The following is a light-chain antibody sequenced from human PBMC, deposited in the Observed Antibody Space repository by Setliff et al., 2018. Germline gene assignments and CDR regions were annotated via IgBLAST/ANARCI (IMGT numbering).Light chain of an antibody. Sequence: QSALTPPASVSGSPGQSITISCTGTSSDVGDYKYVSWYQQLPGKAPKLIIFEVSNRPSGIPNRFSGSKSGNTASLSISGLQAEDEADYYCSSYTSLSTRVFGNGTKVTVL. V-gene: IGLV2-14*01. J-gene: IGLJ1*01. CDR1: SSDVGDYKY. CDR2: EVS. CDR3: SSYTSLSTRV.